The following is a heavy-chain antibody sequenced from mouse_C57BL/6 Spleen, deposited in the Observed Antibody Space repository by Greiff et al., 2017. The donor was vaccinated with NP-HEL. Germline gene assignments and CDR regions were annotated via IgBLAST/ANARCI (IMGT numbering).Heavy chain of an antibody. CDR3: ARSYYYGSPWFAY. CDR2: LDPYSGGT. D-gene: IGHD1-1*01. Sequence: QVQLQQPGAELVKPGASVTLSCKASGYTFTSSWMHWVKQRPGRGLEWTVRLDPYSGGTKYNEKFKSKATLTVDKPSSTAYMQLSSLTSEDSAVYYCARSYYYGSPWFAYWGQGTLVTVSA. CDR1: GYTFTSSW. J-gene: IGHJ3*01. V-gene: IGHV1-72*01.